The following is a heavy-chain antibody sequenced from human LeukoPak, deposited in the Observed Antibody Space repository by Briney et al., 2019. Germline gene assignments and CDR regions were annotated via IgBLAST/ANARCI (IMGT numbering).Heavy chain of an antibody. D-gene: IGHD2-15*01. Sequence: GGSLRLSCAASGFTFSSYWMHWVRHAPGKGLVWVSHINSDGISTGYVDSVKGRFIISRDNAKNTLYLQMNSLRAEDTAVYYCARGYCSGGSCYKLNACDIWGQGTMVTVSS. CDR3: ARGYCSGGSCYKLNACDI. V-gene: IGHV3-74*01. CDR2: INSDGIST. J-gene: IGHJ3*02. CDR1: GFTFSSYW.